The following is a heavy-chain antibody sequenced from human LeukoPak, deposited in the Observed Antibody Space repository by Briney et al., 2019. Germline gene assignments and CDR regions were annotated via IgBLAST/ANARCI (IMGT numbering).Heavy chain of an antibody. Sequence: PSETLSLTCAVYGGSFSGYYWSWIRQPPGKGLEWIGEINHSGSTNYNPSLKSRVTISVDTSKNQFSLKLSSVTAADTAVYYCAREAGDYYDSSGYSNYWGQGTLVTVSS. V-gene: IGHV4-34*01. J-gene: IGHJ4*02. CDR3: AREAGDYYDSSGYSNY. CDR1: GGSFSGYY. D-gene: IGHD3-22*01. CDR2: INHSGST.